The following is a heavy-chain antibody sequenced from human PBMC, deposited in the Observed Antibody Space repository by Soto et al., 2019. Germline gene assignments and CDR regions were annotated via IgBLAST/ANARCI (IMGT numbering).Heavy chain of an antibody. CDR3: AKDIHYGMDV. CDR2: ISYDGSNK. Sequence: ESVGGVVQPGRSLRLSCAASGFTFSSYGMHWVRQAPGKGLEWVAVISYDGSNKYYADSVKGRFTISRDNSKNTLYLQMNSLRAEDTAVYYCAKDIHYGMDVWGQGTTVTVSS. J-gene: IGHJ6*02. CDR1: GFTFSSYG. V-gene: IGHV3-30*18.